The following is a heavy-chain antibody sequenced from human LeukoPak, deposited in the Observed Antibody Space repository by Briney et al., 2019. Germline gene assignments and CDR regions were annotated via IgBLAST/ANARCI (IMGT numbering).Heavy chain of an antibody. V-gene: IGHV5-51*01. CDR2: IHPGVSKT. CDR1: GYSFMSYW. CDR3: ARLWFGELSGPDY. Sequence: PGESLKISCKGSGYSFMSYWIGWVRQMPGKSLEWMGIIHPGVSKTRYSPSFQGQVTISADKSISTTYLHWSGLKASDSAVYYCARLWFGELSGPDYWGQGTLVTVSS. D-gene: IGHD3-10*01. J-gene: IGHJ4*02.